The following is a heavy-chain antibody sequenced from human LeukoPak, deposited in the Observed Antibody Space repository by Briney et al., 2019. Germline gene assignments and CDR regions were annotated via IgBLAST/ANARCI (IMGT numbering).Heavy chain of an antibody. CDR3: VIGVGWQPDY. CDR1: GDSVTGYY. D-gene: IGHD2-15*01. CDR2: IYKIGTT. V-gene: IGHV4-59*02. Sequence: SETLSLTCTVFGDSVTGYYLNWVRQPPGRGLEWIGHIYKIGTTNYNPSLKSRLTISADTSKNQFSLKLRSVTAADTAVYYCVIGVGWQPDYWGQGALVTVSS. J-gene: IGHJ4*02.